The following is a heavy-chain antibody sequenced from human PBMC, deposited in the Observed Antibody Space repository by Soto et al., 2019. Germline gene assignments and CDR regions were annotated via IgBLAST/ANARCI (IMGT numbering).Heavy chain of an antibody. CDR2: IYHSGST. D-gene: IGHD6-13*01. CDR3: ARGRVAAALGAFDI. Sequence: QLQLQESGSGLVKPSQTLSLTCAVSGGSISSGGYSWSWIRQPPGKGLEWIGYIYHSGSTYYNPSLPGRVTISVDRSKDQFSLKLSSVTAADTAVYYCARGRVAAALGAFDIWGQGTIVTVSS. CDR1: GGSISSGGYS. J-gene: IGHJ3*02. V-gene: IGHV4-30-2*01.